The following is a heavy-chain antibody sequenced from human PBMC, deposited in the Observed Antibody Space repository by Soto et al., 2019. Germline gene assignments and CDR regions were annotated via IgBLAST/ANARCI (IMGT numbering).Heavy chain of an antibody. J-gene: IGHJ6*02. CDR1: GFTFSSYS. V-gene: IGHV3-21*01. CDR2: ISSSSSYI. Sequence: PGGSLRLSCAASGFTFSSYSMNWVRQAPGKGLEWVSSISSSSSYIYYADSVKGRFTISRDNAKNSLYLQMNSLRAEDTAVYYCARGGNEGITIFGVVPRYGMDVWGQGTTVTVSS. CDR3: ARGGNEGITIFGVVPRYGMDV. D-gene: IGHD3-3*01.